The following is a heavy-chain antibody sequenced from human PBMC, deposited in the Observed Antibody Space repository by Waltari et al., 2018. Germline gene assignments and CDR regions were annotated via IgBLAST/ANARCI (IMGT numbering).Heavy chain of an antibody. D-gene: IGHD3-10*01. V-gene: IGHV4-34*01. Sequence: QVQLQQWGAGLLKPSETLSLTCAVYGGSFSGYYWSWIRPPPGKGLEWIGEINHSGSTNYNPSLKSRVTISVDTSKNQFSLKLSSVTAADTAVYYCARRAITAYYYYGMDVWGQGTTVTVSS. CDR1: GGSFSGYY. CDR3: ARRAITAYYYYGMDV. J-gene: IGHJ6*02. CDR2: INHSGST.